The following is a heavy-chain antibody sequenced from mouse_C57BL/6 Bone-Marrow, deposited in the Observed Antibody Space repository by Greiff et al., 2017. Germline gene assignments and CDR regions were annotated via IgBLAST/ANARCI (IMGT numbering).Heavy chain of an antibody. V-gene: IGHV5-9-1*02. CDR1: GFTFSSYA. J-gene: IGHJ3*01. D-gene: IGHD1-1*01. CDR2: IRSGGDYI. Sequence: KLVESGEGLVKPGGSLKLSCAASGFTFSSYAMSWVRQTPEKRLEWVAYIRSGGDYIYYADTVKGRFTISRDNARNTLYLQMSSLKSEDTAMYYCTRNGVLRQYLPAWFAYWGQGTLVTVSA. CDR3: TRNGVLRQYLPAWFAY.